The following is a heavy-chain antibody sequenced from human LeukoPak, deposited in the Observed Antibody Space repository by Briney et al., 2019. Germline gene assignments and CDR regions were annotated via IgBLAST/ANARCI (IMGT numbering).Heavy chain of an antibody. CDR2: IRYDGSNK. CDR3: AKEDYNWNYKFDY. D-gene: IGHD1-7*01. Sequence: GGSLRLSCAASGFTFSSYSMHWVRQAPGKGLEWVAFIRYDGSNKYYADSVKGRFTISRDNSKNTLYLQMNSLRAEDTAVYYCAKEDYNWNYKFDYWGQGTLVTVSS. CDR1: GFTFSSYS. V-gene: IGHV3-30*02. J-gene: IGHJ4*02.